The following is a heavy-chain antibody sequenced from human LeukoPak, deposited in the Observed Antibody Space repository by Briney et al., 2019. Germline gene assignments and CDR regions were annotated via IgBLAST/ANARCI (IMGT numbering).Heavy chain of an antibody. Sequence: SETLSLTCTVSGGSISSYYWSWIRQPPGKGLEWIGYIYYSGSTNYNPSLKSRVTISVDTSKNQFSLKLSSVTAADTAVYYCASKGYRWDYGDYGYGMDVWGQGTTVTVSS. CDR2: IYYSGST. J-gene: IGHJ6*02. D-gene: IGHD4-17*01. CDR3: ASKGYRWDYGDYGYGMDV. CDR1: GGSISSYY. V-gene: IGHV4-59*01.